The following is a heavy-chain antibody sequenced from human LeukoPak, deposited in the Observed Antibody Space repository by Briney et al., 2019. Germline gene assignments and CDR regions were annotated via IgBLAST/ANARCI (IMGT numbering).Heavy chain of an antibody. D-gene: IGHD3-16*01. CDR3: GKFTVSRGECYYFAMDV. Sequence: GGSLRLSCAASGXTFSSYAMRWVRQAPGKGLEWVVAICDSGGYTYDADSVKGRFTISRDNSKNTLYLEMNSLRAEATAVYYCGKFTVSRGECYYFAMDVWGGGTTVTVSS. CDR1: GXTFSSYA. J-gene: IGHJ6*02. V-gene: IGHV3-23*01. CDR2: ICDSGGYT.